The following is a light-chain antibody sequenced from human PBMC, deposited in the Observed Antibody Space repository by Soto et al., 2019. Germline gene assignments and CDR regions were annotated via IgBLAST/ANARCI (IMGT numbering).Light chain of an antibody. Sequence: EIVVTQSPDTLSLSAGERATLSCRGGQIFSSSCLAWYQQKPGQAPRLLIYGASNRASAIPDRFSGSGSGADFALTISRLEHADLAVYYCQQYVVSPLVGQGTRLEIK. V-gene: IGKV3-20*01. CDR3: QQYVVSPL. J-gene: IGKJ5*01. CDR1: QIFSSSC. CDR2: GAS.